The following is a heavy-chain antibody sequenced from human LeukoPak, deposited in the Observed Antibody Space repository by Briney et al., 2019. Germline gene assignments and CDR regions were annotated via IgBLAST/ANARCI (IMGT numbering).Heavy chain of an antibody. D-gene: IGHD3-10*02. CDR3: ARGYYGRGDY. CDR2: IYTSGST. Sequence: SETLSLTCTVSGDSISSASYYWSWIRQPAGKGLEWVGRIYTSGSTNYNPSLKSRVSISVDTSKNQFSLKLSSVTAADTAVYYCARGYYGRGDYWGQGTLVTVSS. J-gene: IGHJ4*02. CDR1: GDSISSASYY. V-gene: IGHV4-61*02.